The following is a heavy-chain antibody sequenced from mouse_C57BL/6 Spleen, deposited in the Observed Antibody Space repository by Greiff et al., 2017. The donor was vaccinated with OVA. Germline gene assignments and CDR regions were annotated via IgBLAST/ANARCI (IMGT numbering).Heavy chain of an antibody. D-gene: IGHD2-13*01. V-gene: IGHV3-6*01. CDR1: GYSITSGYY. Sequence: DVKLVESGPGLVKPSQSLSLTCSVTGYSITSGYYWNWIRQFPGNKLEWMGYISYDGSNNYNPSLKNRISITRDTSKNQFFLKLNSVTTEDTATYYCARAYYGDYFDYWGQGTTLTVSS. J-gene: IGHJ2*01. CDR3: ARAYYGDYFDY. CDR2: ISYDGSN.